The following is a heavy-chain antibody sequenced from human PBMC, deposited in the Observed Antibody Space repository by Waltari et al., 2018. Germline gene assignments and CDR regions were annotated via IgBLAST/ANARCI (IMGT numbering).Heavy chain of an antibody. CDR3: ARDPAYSSSSDY. J-gene: IGHJ4*02. Sequence: VQLVETGGGLIRPGGSLRLSCAASGFTVSSNYMSWVRQAPGKGLEWVSVIYSGGSTYYADSVKGRFTTSRDNSKNTLYLQMNSLRAEDTAVYYCARDPAYSSSSDYWGQGTLVTVSS. CDR1: GFTVSSNY. D-gene: IGHD6-13*01. V-gene: IGHV3-53*02. CDR2: IYSGGST.